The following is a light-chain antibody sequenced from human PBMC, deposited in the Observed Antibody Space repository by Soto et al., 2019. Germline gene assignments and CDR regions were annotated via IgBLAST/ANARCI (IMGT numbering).Light chain of an antibody. CDR2: WAS. V-gene: IGKV4-1*01. CDR1: QSISQW. CDR3: QQYYTIPIT. J-gene: IGKJ5*01. Sequence: DIQMTQSPSTLSASVGDRVTITCRASQSISQWVAWYQQKPGQPPKLLIYWASTRESGVPDRFSGSGSGTDFTLTISSLQAEDVAVYYCQQYYTIPITFGQGTRLEIK.